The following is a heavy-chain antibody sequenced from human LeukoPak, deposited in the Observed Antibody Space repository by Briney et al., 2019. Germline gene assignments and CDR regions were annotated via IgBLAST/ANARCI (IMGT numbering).Heavy chain of an antibody. CDR1: GDSVSNSNW. CDR2: ISHSGST. V-gene: IGHV4-4*02. CDR3: ARGWGLGSLLN. D-gene: IGHD3-16*01. J-gene: IGHJ4*02. Sequence: SETLSLTCAVSGDSVSNSNWWTWVRQPPGKGLEWIGEISHSGSTKYKPSLKTRVTISLDTSNNRFSLNLTSVTAADTAVYYCARGWGLGSLLNWGQGALVTVSS.